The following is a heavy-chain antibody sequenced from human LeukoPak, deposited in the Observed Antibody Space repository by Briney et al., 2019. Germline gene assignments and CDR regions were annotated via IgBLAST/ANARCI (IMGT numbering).Heavy chain of an antibody. CDR2: INSAGSST. Sequence: PGGSLRLSCAASGFTFSTYWMHWVRQAPGKGLVWVSRINSAGSSTSYADSVKGRFTISRDNAKNTLYLQMNSLRAEDTAVYYCARDYYYGSGSSDAFDIWGQGTMVTVSS. CDR1: GFTFSTYW. D-gene: IGHD3-10*01. CDR3: ARDYYYGSGSSDAFDI. J-gene: IGHJ3*02. V-gene: IGHV3-74*01.